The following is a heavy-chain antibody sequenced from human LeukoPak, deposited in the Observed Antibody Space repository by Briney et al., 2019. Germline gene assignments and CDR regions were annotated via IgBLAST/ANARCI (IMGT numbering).Heavy chain of an antibody. J-gene: IGHJ6*02. Sequence: GGSPRLSCTASGFTFSSSAMSWVRQPPGKGLEWVSAISGSGGGTYYADSVKGRFTISRDNSKNTLYLQMNSLRAEDTAVYYCAKDHVVGAVAYYYGMDVWGQGTTVTVSS. CDR3: AKDHVVGAVAYYYGMDV. CDR2: ISGSGGGT. V-gene: IGHV3-23*01. CDR1: GFTFSSSA. D-gene: IGHD2-15*01.